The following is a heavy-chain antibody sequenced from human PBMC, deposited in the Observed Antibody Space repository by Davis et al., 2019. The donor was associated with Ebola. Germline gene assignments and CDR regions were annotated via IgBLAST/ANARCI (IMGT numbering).Heavy chain of an antibody. D-gene: IGHD3-10*01. CDR3: AKDLTSYYGSGDFFDY. CDR1: GFLFSSYA. V-gene: IGHV3-23*01. CDR2: ISASGGAT. J-gene: IGHJ4*02. Sequence: PGGSLRLSCAASGFLFSSYAMSWVRQAPGRGLEWVSSISASGGATFYADSVKGRIAMSRDNSNDTLYLRMNNLRAEDTAIYYCAKDLTSYYGSGDFFDYWGQGILVTVSS.